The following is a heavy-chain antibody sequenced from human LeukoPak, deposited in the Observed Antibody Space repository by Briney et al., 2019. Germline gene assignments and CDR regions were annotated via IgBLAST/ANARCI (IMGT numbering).Heavy chain of an antibody. CDR3: ARGRQPPYSSGWYSHLPSFDY. CDR2: IYHSGST. D-gene: IGHD6-19*01. J-gene: IGHJ4*02. Sequence: PSQTLSLTCTVSGGSISSGGYYWSWIRQPPGKGLEWIGYIYHSGSTYYNPSLTSRVTISVDRSKNQFSLNLSSVTAADTAVYYCARGRQPPYSSGWYSHLPSFDYWGQGTLVTVSS. CDR1: GGSISSGGYY. V-gene: IGHV4-30-2*01.